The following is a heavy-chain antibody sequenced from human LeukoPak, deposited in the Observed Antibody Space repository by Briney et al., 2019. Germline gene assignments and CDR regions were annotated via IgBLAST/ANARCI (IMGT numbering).Heavy chain of an antibody. CDR2: ITSSGGST. J-gene: IGHJ6*02. D-gene: IGHD3-22*01. CDR1: GFTFSSYA. V-gene: IGHV3-23*01. CDR3: ANREYSSGNYGMDV. Sequence: PGGSLRLSCTASGFTFSSYAMSWVRQAPGRGLEWVSTITSSGGSTYYADSVKGRFTISRDNSRNTLYLQMNSLRAEDTAVYYRANREYSSGNYGMDVWGQGTTVTVSS.